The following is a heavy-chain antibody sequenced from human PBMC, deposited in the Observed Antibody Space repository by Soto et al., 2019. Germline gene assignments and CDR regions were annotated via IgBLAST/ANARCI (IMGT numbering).Heavy chain of an antibody. CDR3: ARDLIAVAGHDALEI. Sequence: GPSVKVSCKASGGTFSSYAISWVRQAPGQGLEWMGGIIPIFGTANYAQKFQGRVTITADESTSTAYMELSSLRSEDTAVYYCARDLIAVAGHDALEIWGQGKMVTVSS. CDR2: IIPIFGTA. J-gene: IGHJ3*02. V-gene: IGHV1-69*13. CDR1: GGTFSSYA. D-gene: IGHD6-19*01.